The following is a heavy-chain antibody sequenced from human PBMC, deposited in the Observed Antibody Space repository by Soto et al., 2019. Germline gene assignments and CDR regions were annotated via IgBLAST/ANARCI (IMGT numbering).Heavy chain of an antibody. D-gene: IGHD6-19*01. CDR2: IYHGGTT. Sequence: ANPSETLSLTCAVSGYSLSSGSYWGWIRQPPGKGPEWIASIYHGGTTFYNPSLKSRVTLSVDTSKNHYSLKLRSVTAADTAVYYCARVHVMVVAGSTFDYWGPGILVTVSS. CDR3: ARVHVMVVAGSTFDY. J-gene: IGHJ4*01. CDR1: GYSLSSGSY. V-gene: IGHV4-38-2*01.